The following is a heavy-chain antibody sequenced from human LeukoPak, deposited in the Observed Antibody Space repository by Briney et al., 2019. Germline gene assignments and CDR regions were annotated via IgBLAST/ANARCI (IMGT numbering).Heavy chain of an antibody. CDR3: ASDPAPEYYDFWSGYSPSLGY. V-gene: IGHV3-21*01. CDR2: IISSSIYI. D-gene: IGHD3-3*01. CDR1: VFPFSSYS. J-gene: IGHJ4*02. Sequence: TGGPLRLSGAPSVFPFSSYSMNWARDAPGKGLEWVSSIISSSIYIYYADLVKGRFTISRDNAKNSLYLQMNSLRAEDTAVYYCASDPAPEYYDFWSGYSPSLGYWGQGTLVTVSS.